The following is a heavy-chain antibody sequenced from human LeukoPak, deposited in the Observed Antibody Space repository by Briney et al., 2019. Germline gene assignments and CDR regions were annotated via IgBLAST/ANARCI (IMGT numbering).Heavy chain of an antibody. CDR1: GGTFSSYA. J-gene: IGHJ4*02. Sequence: SVKVSCKASGGTFSSYAISWVRQAPGQGLEWMGRIIPIFGTANYAQKFQGRVTITTDESTSTAYMELSSLRSEDTAVYYCARLKYYYGSGSYPAYYFDYWGQGTLVTVSS. CDR3: ARLKYYYGSGSYPAYYFDY. V-gene: IGHV1-69*05. CDR2: IIPIFGTA. D-gene: IGHD3-10*01.